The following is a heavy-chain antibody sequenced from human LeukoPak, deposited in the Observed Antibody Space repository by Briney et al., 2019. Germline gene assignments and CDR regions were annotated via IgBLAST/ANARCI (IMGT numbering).Heavy chain of an antibody. V-gene: IGHV4-34*01. D-gene: IGHD3-10*01. CDR1: GGSFSGYY. CDR2: INHSGST. CDR3: ARGRTYYGSGSYYSG. J-gene: IGHJ4*02. Sequence: PSETLSLTCAVYGGSFSGYYWSWIRRPPGKGLEWIGEINHSGSTNYNPSLKSRVTISVDTSKNQFSLKLSSVTAADTAVYYCARGRTYYGSGSYYSGWGQGTLVTVSS.